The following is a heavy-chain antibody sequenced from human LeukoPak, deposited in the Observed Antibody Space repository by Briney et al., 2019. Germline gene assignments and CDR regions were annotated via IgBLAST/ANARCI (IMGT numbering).Heavy chain of an antibody. CDR2: IIPIFGTP. CDR3: AKQGALRQDYYMDV. Sequence: ASLKVSCKASGASFSSYAISWVRPAPGQGLEWMGRIIPIFGTPNYPQRFQGRVTITADIVSSTAYMEVNNLTSEDTAVYFCAKQGALRQDYYMDVWGNGTTVTVSS. J-gene: IGHJ6*03. CDR1: GASFSSYA. V-gene: IGHV1-69*06.